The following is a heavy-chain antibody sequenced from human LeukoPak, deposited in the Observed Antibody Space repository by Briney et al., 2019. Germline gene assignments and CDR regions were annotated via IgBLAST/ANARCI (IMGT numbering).Heavy chain of an antibody. J-gene: IGHJ4*02. V-gene: IGHV1-2*02. D-gene: IGHD2-2*01. CDR1: GYTFTDYF. CDR2: INANSGGT. Sequence: ASVEVSCKASGYTFTDYFMHWVRQAPGQGLEWMGWINANSGGTNYAQKFQGRVTMTRDTSISTVYMELYRLRSDDTAVYYCARFRGSSSLDYWGQGTLVTVSS. CDR3: ARFRGSSSLDY.